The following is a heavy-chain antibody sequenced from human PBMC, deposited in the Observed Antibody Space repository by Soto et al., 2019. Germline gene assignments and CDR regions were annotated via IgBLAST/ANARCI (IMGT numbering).Heavy chain of an antibody. D-gene: IGHD3-3*01. J-gene: IGHJ5*02. Sequence: GESLKISCQGSGYSFTSYWIGWVRQMPGKGLEWMGIIYPGDSDTRYSPSFQGQVTISADKSISTAYLQWSSLKASDTAMYYCARHASTIFGVVPNWFDPWGQGTLVTVSS. V-gene: IGHV5-51*01. CDR1: GYSFTSYW. CDR2: IYPGDSDT. CDR3: ARHASTIFGVVPNWFDP.